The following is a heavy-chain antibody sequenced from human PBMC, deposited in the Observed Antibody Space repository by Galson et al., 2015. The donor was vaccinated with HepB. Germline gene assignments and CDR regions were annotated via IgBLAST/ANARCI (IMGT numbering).Heavy chain of an antibody. J-gene: IGHJ6*02. Sequence: SLRLSCAASGFTFSSYSMNWVRQAPGKGLEWVSSISSSSTYIYYADSVKGRLTISRDNAKNSLYLQMNSLRAEDTAVYYCARDLSSRYSSSSWGMDVWGQGTTVTVSS. D-gene: IGHD6-6*01. V-gene: IGHV3-21*01. CDR3: ARDLSSRYSSSSWGMDV. CDR1: GFTFSSYS. CDR2: ISSSSTYI.